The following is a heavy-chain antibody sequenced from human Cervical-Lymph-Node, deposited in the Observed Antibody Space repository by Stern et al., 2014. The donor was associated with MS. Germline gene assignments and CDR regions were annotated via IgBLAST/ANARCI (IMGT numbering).Heavy chain of an antibody. J-gene: IGHJ5*01. V-gene: IGHV5-51*01. CDR1: GYTFSSSW. CDR2: IHVAASDA. Sequence: QLVQSGAEVKKPGESLKISCKGSGYTFSSSWIVWVRQMPGKGLESMGIIHVAASDARYNPSFQGQVTFSVDKSINTAYLQWNSLKASDTAIYYCARGIRAFDSWGQGTLVTVSS. CDR3: ARGIRAFDS.